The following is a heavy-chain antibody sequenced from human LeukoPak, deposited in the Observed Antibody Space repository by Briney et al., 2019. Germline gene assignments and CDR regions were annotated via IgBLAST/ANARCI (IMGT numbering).Heavy chain of an antibody. D-gene: IGHD3-22*01. CDR3: ARRRYTSGYLDY. Sequence: SETLSLTCAVYGESFSGYYWSWIRQPAGKGLEWIGRIYTSGSTNYNPSLKSRVTISVDTSKNQFSLKLTSVTAADTAVYYCARRRYTSGYLDYWGQGTLVTVSS. CDR2: IYTSGST. CDR1: GESFSGYY. V-gene: IGHV4-59*10. J-gene: IGHJ4*02.